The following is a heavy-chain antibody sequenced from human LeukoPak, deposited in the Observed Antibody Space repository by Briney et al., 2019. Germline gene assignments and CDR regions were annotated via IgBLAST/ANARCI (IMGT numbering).Heavy chain of an antibody. CDR3: AGGDYDILTGYFSYYFDY. J-gene: IGHJ4*02. Sequence: ASVKVSCKASGYTFTSYGISWVRQAPGQGLEWMGWISAYNGNTNYAQKLQGRVTMTTDTSTSTAYMELRSLRSDDTAVYYCAGGDYDILTGYFSYYFDYWGQGTLVTVSS. CDR2: ISAYNGNT. CDR1: GYTFTSYG. V-gene: IGHV1-18*01. D-gene: IGHD3-9*01.